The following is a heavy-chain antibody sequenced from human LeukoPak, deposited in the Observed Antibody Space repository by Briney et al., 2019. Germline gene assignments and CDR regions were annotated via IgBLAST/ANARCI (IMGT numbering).Heavy chain of an antibody. CDR3: ARLLYYDSSGFYYNAIDY. D-gene: IGHD3-22*01. V-gene: IGHV3-48*02. CDR1: GFTFSTYW. Sequence: PGGSLRLSCAASGFTFSTYWMNWVRQAPGKGLEWVSFISASSSTIYYADSVKGRFTVSRDNAMNSLFLQMNSLRDEDSALYYCARLLYYDSSGFYYNAIDYWGQGTLVTVAS. J-gene: IGHJ4*02. CDR2: ISASSSTI.